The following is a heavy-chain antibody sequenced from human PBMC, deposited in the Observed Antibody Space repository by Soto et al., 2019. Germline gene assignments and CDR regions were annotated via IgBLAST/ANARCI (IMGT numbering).Heavy chain of an antibody. Sequence: SETLSLTCTVSGGSISNYYWSWIRQPAGXGMEXIGXXYXXGXTXXXPXXXSRITMSVDTSKNQFSLKLISVTAADTAMYYCARGQSSSWYSTFDSWGQGALVTVSS. V-gene: IGHV4-4*07. CDR2: XYXXGXT. J-gene: IGHJ4*02. CDR3: ARGQSSSWYSTFDS. D-gene: IGHD6-13*01. CDR1: GGSISNYY.